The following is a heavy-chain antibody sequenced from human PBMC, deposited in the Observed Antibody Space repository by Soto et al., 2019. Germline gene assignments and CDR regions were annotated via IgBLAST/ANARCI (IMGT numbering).Heavy chain of an antibody. CDR1: GYTFTGYY. CDR2: INPNSGGT. J-gene: IGHJ6*03. Sequence: GASVKVSCKASGYTFTGYYMHWVRQAPGQGLEWMGWINPNSGGTNYAQKFQGWVTMTRGTSISTAYMELSRLRSDDTAVYYCAREATPYYYMDVWGKGTTVTVSS. D-gene: IGHD2-15*01. V-gene: IGHV1-2*04. CDR3: AREATPYYYMDV.